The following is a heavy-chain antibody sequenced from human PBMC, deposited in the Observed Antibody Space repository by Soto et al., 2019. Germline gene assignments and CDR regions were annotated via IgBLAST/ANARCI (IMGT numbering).Heavy chain of an antibody. CDR2: IHNSGTS. CDR1: GDTSTSYY. D-gene: IGHD3-22*01. Sequence: PWETLFLTCTVSGDTSTSYYWGWIRQAPGKGLEWIGHIHNSGTSTHNPSLNGRVTISIDMSKKQFSLKLTSLTSADTAVYYCARDFYDSVGYTWFDSWSQGTLVTVSS. V-gene: IGHV4-59*01. J-gene: IGHJ5*01. CDR3: ARDFYDSVGYTWFDS.